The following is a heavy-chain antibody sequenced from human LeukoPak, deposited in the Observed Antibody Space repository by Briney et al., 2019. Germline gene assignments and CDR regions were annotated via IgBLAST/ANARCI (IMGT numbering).Heavy chain of an antibody. D-gene: IGHD2-8*01. J-gene: IGHJ6*03. CDR2: ISGSGDRR. CDR1: GFAFSSYA. CDR3: AKDHGHCTNGVCQNYYYLDV. Sequence: GGSLRLSCAASGFAFSSYAMRWVRQAPGKGLEWVSSISGSGDRRDSADSVKGRFTISRDNSKNTLYLEMYSLRAEDTAVYYFAKDHGHCTNGVCQNYYYLDVLGKGTTVTVSS. V-gene: IGHV3-23*01.